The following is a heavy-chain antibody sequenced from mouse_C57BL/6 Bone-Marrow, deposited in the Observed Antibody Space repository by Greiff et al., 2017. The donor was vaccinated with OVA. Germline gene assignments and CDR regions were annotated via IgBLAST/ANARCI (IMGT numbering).Heavy chain of an antibody. D-gene: IGHD1-1*01. CDR3: ARRHYYGSSYAWFAY. Sequence: QVQLQQSGPGLVQPSQSLSITCTVSGFSLTSYGVHWVRQSPGKGLEWLGVIWSGGSTDYNAAFISRLSISKDNSKSQVFFKMNSLQADDTAIYYCARRHYYGSSYAWFAYWGQGTLVTVSA. CDR1: GFSLTSYG. V-gene: IGHV2-2*01. J-gene: IGHJ3*01. CDR2: IWSGGST.